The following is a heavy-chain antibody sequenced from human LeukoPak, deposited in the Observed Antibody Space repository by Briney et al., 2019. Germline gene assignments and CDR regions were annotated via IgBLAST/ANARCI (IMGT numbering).Heavy chain of an antibody. CDR2: IYTSGST. Sequence: PSETLSLTCTVSGGSISSGSYYWSWIRQPAGKGLEWIGRIYTSGSTNYNPSLKSRVTISVDTSKNQFSLKLSSVTAADTAVYYCAREGYQLLHPFDYWGQGTLVTVSS. V-gene: IGHV4-61*02. CDR3: AREGYQLLHPFDY. J-gene: IGHJ4*02. D-gene: IGHD2-2*02. CDR1: GGSISSGSYY.